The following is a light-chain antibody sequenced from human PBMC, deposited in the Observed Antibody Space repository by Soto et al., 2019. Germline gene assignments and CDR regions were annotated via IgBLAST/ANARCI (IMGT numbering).Light chain of an antibody. CDR1: QSVTSY. CDR3: QQSGSSPRE. J-gene: IGKJ1*01. Sequence: EIVLAQSPGTLSLSPGERATLSCRASQSVTSYLAWYQQKPGQAPRLLIYGASSRATGIPDRFSGSGSGTDFTLTVSRLEPEDFAVYYCQQSGSSPREFGERTQVNI. V-gene: IGKV3-20*01. CDR2: GAS.